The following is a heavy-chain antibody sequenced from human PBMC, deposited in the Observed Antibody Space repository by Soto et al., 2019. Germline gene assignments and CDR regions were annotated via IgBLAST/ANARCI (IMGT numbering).Heavy chain of an antibody. V-gene: IGHV1-69*13. D-gene: IGHD4-17*01. J-gene: IGHJ5*02. CDR2: IIPIFGTA. CDR1: GGTFSSYT. CDR3: AGQTTVVTPWWFDP. Sequence: GASVKVSCKASGGTFSSYTLNWVRQAPGQGLEWMGGIIPIFGTANYAQKFQGRVTITADESTSTAYMQLSSLRSEDTAVYYCAGQTTVVTPWWFDPWGQGTLVTVSS.